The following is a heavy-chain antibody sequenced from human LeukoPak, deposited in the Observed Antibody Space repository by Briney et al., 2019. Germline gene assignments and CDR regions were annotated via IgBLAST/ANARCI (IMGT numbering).Heavy chain of an antibody. CDR3: ARGSYDSSGYYYGLDY. Sequence: GGSLRLSCAASGFTFSSYAMHWVRQAPGKGLEWVAVISYDGSNKYYADSVKGRFTISRDNSKNTLYLQMNSLRAEDTAAYYCARGSYDSSGYYYGLDYWGQGTLVTVSS. CDR2: ISYDGSNK. J-gene: IGHJ4*02. D-gene: IGHD3-22*01. CDR1: GFTFSSYA. V-gene: IGHV3-30-3*01.